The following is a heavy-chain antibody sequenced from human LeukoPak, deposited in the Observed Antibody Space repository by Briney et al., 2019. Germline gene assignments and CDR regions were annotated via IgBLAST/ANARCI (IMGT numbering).Heavy chain of an antibody. CDR1: RFTFSSYA. D-gene: IGHD5-24*01. CDR3: AKEGYSHNAPNDY. CDR2: ISGGGGST. Sequence: GGSLRLSCAASRFTFSSYAMSWVRQAPGKGLEWVSTISGGGGSTYYADSVKGRFTISRDNSKNTLYLQMNSLRAEDTAVYYCAKEGYSHNAPNDYWGQGTLVTVSS. J-gene: IGHJ4*02. V-gene: IGHV3-23*01.